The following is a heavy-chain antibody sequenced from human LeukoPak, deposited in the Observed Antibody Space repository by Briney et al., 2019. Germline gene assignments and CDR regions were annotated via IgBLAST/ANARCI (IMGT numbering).Heavy chain of an antibody. CDR2: TYYRSTWYN. V-gene: IGHV6-1*01. CDR3: ARRLTQYDCFDP. J-gene: IGHJ5*02. Sequence: SQTLSLTCAISGDSVSSNSVTWNWIRQSPSRGLEWLVRTYYRSTWYNDYAVSVRGRITVNPDTSKKQFSLHLNSVTPEDTAVYYCARRLTQYDCFDPWGQGILVTVSS. CDR1: GDSVSSNSVT. D-gene: IGHD2-2*01.